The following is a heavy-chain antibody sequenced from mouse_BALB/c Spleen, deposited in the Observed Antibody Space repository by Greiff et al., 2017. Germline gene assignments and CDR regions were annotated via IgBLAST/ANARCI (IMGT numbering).Heavy chain of an antibody. Sequence: QVQLQQPGAELVRPGASVKLSCKASGYTFTSYWINWVKQRPGQGLEWIGNIYPSDSYTNYNQKFKDKATLTVDKSSSTAYMQLSSPTSEDSAVYYCTRGLLRLQNAMDYWGQGTSVTVSS. V-gene: IGHV1-69*02. CDR1: GYTFTSYW. D-gene: IGHD1-2*01. CDR2: IYPSDSYT. J-gene: IGHJ4*01. CDR3: TRGLLRLQNAMDY.